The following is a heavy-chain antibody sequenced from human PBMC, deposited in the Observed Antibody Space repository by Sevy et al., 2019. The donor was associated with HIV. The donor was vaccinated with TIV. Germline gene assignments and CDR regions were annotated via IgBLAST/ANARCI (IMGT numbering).Heavy chain of an antibody. Sequence: GGSLRLSCAASGFTFSSYSMNWVRQAPGKGLEWVSSISSSSIYIYYADSVKGRFTISRDNAKNSLYLQMNSLRVEDTAVYYCARDPRTAAAGTRYFDYWGQGTLVTVSS. CDR3: ARDPRTAAAGTRYFDY. V-gene: IGHV3-21*01. D-gene: IGHD6-13*01. CDR2: ISSSSIYI. J-gene: IGHJ4*02. CDR1: GFTFSSYS.